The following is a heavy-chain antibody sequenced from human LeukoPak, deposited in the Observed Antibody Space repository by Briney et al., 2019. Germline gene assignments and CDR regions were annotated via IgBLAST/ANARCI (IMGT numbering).Heavy chain of an antibody. V-gene: IGHV1-69*02. J-gene: IGHJ6*03. CDR1: GGTFSSYT. CDR2: IIPILGIA. CDR3: ATYSNYVYYYYYYMDV. Sequence: ASVKVSCKASGGTFSSYTISWVRQAPGQGLEWMGRIIPILGIATYAQKFQGRVTITAEKSTSTAYMELSSLRSEDTAVYYCATYSNYVYYYYYYMDVWGKGTTVTVSS. D-gene: IGHD4-11*01.